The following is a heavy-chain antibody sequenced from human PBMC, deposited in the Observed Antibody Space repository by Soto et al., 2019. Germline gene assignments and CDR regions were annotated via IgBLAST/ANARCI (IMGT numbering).Heavy chain of an antibody. D-gene: IGHD3-22*01. CDR2: IFYSGGT. Sequence: SETLSLTCTVSGGSILDSTYYWAWIRQSPGKGLEWIGAIFYSGGTFYTPSLKSRVPMSVDTSNNQFSLRLSSVPPADTAVYYCARQASGYYYGGFDPGGQGTLVTVSS. CDR3: ARQASGYYYGGFDP. V-gene: IGHV4-39*01. CDR1: GGSILDSTYY. J-gene: IGHJ5*02.